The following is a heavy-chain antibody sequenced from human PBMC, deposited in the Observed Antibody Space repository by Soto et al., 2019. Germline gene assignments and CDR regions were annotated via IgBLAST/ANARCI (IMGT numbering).Heavy chain of an antibody. D-gene: IGHD5-18*01. CDR1: GGFIRSSRDY. Sequence: QLQLQESGPGLVKPSETLSLTCTVSGGFIRSSRDYWGWIRQPPGKGLEWIGSIYYSGSTYYNPSLKSRVTISVDTSKNQFSLKLSSVTAADTAVYYCARQEWIQLWPDDYWGQGTLVTVSS. CDR3: ARQEWIQLWPDDY. CDR2: IYYSGST. J-gene: IGHJ4*02. V-gene: IGHV4-39*01.